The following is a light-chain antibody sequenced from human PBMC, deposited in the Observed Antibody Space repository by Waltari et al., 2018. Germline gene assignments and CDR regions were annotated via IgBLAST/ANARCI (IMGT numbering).Light chain of an antibody. CDR2: WAS. J-gene: IGKJ4*01. CDR1: QNILYNSDNKNY. V-gene: IGKV4-1*01. Sequence: DIVMTQSPDSLAVSLGERATINCKSSQNILYNSDNKNYLAWYQQKPGQPPKLLIYWASTRESGVPDRFSGSGSVTDFTLTIISLQAEDVAVYYCQQYYSTLTFGGVTKVEIK. CDR3: QQYYSTLT.